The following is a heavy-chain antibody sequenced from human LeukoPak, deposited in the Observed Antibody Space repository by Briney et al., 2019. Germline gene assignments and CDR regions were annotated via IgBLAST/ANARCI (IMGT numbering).Heavy chain of an antibody. J-gene: IGHJ2*01. CDR1: GGLISSYY. CDR2: IYYTGST. V-gene: IGHV4-59*01. D-gene: IGHD6-25*01. Sequence: PSETLSLTCTVSGGLISSYYWSWIRQTPEKGLVWIGNIYYTGSTIYNPSLKSRVSISLDTSKKHLSLNLTSVTAADTAVYYCAREQRYWYFDLWGRGSLVTVS. CDR3: AREQRYWYFDL.